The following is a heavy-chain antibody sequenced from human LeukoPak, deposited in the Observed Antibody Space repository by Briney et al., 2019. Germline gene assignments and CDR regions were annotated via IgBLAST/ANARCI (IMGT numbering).Heavy chain of an antibody. CDR3: ARVQWLFWGIGS. CDR2: ISYDGSNK. J-gene: IGHJ4*02. CDR1: GFTFSSYA. V-gene: IGHV3-30*04. Sequence: GGSLRLSCAASGFTFSSYAMHWVRQAPGKGLEWVALISYDGSNKYYADSVKGRFTISRDNSKNTLSLQMNSLRAEDTAVYYCARVQWLFWGIGSWGQGTLVTVSS. D-gene: IGHD6-19*01.